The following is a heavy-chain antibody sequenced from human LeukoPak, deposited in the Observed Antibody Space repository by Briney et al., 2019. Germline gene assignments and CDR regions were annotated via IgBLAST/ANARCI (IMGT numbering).Heavy chain of an antibody. CDR1: GFTFSSYA. Sequence: GGSLRLSCAASGFTFSSYAIHWVRQPPGKGLEYVSGISSSGVNTSYANGLKARFTISRDNSKNTLYLQMGSLTAEDTAMYYCTRGRQWLVNNWFDSWGQGTLVTVSS. CDR2: ISSSGVNT. J-gene: IGHJ5*01. D-gene: IGHD6-19*01. CDR3: TRGRQWLVNNWFDS. V-gene: IGHV3-64*01.